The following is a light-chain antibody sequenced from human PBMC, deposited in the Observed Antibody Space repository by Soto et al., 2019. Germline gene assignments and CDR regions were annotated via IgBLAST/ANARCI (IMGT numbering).Light chain of an antibody. CDR3: SSYTSSITLV. J-gene: IGLJ3*02. CDR2: EVS. Sequence: QSALSQPASVCGSPGQSITISCTGTSSDVGGYKYVSWYQQHPGKAPKLMIYEVSNRPSGVSNRFSGSKSGNTASLTISGLQAEDEADYYCSSYTSSITLVFGGGTKLTVL. CDR1: SSDVGGYKY. V-gene: IGLV2-14*01.